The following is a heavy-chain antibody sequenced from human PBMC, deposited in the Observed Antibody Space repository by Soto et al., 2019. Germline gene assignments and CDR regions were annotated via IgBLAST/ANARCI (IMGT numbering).Heavy chain of an antibody. CDR3: ARMTFDDYFDY. CDR2: IYYSGST. V-gene: IGHV4-59*11. J-gene: IGHJ4*02. CDR1: GGSISSHY. D-gene: IGHD2-21*02. Sequence: PSQTLSLTCTVSGGSISSHYWSRIRQPPGKGLEWIGYIYYSGSTNYNPSLKSRVTISVDTSKNQFSLKLSSVTAADTAVYYCARMTFDDYFDYWGQGTLVTVSS.